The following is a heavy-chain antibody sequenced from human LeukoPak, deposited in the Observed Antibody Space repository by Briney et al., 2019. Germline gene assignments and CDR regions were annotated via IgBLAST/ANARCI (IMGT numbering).Heavy chain of an antibody. J-gene: IGHJ6*02. Sequence: PSQTLSLTCTVSGGSISSGGYYWSWIRQHPGKGLEWIGYIYYSGSTYYNPSLKSRVTISVDTSKNQFSLKLSSVTAADTAVYYCARDGRGFLYYYYYGMDVWGQGTTVTVSS. V-gene: IGHV4-31*03. CDR3: ARDGRGFLYYYYYGMDV. CDR1: GGSISSGGYY. D-gene: IGHD3-10*01. CDR2: IYYSGST.